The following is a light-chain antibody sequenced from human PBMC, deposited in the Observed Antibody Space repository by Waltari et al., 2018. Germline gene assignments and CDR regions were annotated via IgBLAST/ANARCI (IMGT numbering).Light chain of an antibody. Sequence: LSPGERATLSCRASQSVSSSYLAWYQQKPGQAPRLLIYGASSRATGIPDRFSGSGSGTDFTLTISRLEPEDFAVYYCQQYGSSPGRTFGQGTKVEIK. J-gene: IGKJ1*01. CDR3: QQYGSSPGRT. V-gene: IGKV3-20*01. CDR2: GAS. CDR1: QSVSSSY.